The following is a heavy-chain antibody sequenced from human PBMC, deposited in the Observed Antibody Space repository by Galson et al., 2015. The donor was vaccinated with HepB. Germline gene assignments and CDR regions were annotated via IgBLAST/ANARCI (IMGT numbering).Heavy chain of an antibody. CDR1: GGSISSGSYY. Sequence: TLSLTCTVSGGSISSGSYYWSWIRQPAGKGLEWIGRIYTSGSTNYNPSLKSRVTMSVDTSKNQFSLKLSSVTAADTAVYYCARDRNYGSGSYLDWGQGTLVTVSS. J-gene: IGHJ4*02. CDR3: ARDRNYGSGSYLD. CDR2: IYTSGST. V-gene: IGHV4-61*02. D-gene: IGHD3-10*01.